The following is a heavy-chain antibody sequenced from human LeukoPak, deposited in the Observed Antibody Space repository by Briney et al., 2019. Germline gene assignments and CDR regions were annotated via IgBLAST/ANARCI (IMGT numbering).Heavy chain of an antibody. CDR3: ARVTHNYDFWSGYSSPYYFDY. J-gene: IGHJ4*02. CDR1: GGSISSYY. CDR2: IYYSGST. Sequence: SETLSLTCTVSGGSISSYYWSWIRQPPGKGLEWIGYIYYSGSTNYNPSLKSRVTISVDTSKNQFSLKLSSVTAADTAVYYCARVTHNYDFWSGYSSPYYFDYWGQGTLVTVSS. V-gene: IGHV4-59*01. D-gene: IGHD3-3*01.